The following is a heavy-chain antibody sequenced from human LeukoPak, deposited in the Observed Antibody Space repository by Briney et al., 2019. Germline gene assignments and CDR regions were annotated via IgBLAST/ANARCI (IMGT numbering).Heavy chain of an antibody. Sequence: SVKVSCKASGGTFSSYAISWVRQAPGQGLEWMGGIIPIFGTANYAQKFQGRVTITAYESTSTAYMELSSLRSEDTAVYYCARSDYVWGSYRQMYYFDYWGQGTLVTVSS. D-gene: IGHD3-16*02. CDR3: ARSDYVWGSYRQMYYFDY. V-gene: IGHV1-69*01. J-gene: IGHJ4*02. CDR2: IIPIFGTA. CDR1: GGTFSSYA.